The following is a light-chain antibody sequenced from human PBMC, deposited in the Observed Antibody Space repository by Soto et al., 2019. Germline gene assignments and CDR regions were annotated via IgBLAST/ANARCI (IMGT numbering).Light chain of an antibody. Sequence: QSALTQPASVSGSPGQSITISCSGTSSDVGGYNYVSWYQQHPGKAPKLMMYEVSNRPSGVSNRFSGSKSDNTAFLTISGLQAEDEADYYCSSYTSSSTLIFGGGTKLTVL. CDR3: SSYTSSSTLI. CDR2: EVS. CDR1: SSDVGGYNY. V-gene: IGLV2-14*01. J-gene: IGLJ2*01.